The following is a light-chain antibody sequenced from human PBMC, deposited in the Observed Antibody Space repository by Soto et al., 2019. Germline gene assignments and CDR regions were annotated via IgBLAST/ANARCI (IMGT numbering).Light chain of an antibody. CDR1: SADVGTSNF. V-gene: IGLV2-14*03. Sequence: QSVLTQPASVSGSPGQSITISCTGISADVGTSNFVSWYQHHPGKGPRLILYDVTHRPSDISNRLSAAKSGDTASLTISGLQPEDEADYYCTSYWRGPLPLYVFGTGTKLTVL. CDR3: TSYWRGPLPLYV. CDR2: DVT. J-gene: IGLJ1*01.